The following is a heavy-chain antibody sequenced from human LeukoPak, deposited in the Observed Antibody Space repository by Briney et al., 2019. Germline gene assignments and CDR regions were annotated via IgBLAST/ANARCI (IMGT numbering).Heavy chain of an antibody. Sequence: ASVKVSCKASGYTFTSCGISWVRQAPGQGLEWMGWITAYNGDTNYALNLQDRVTMTTDTSTSTVYMELRSLRSDDTAVYYCARDRYGDHGGDYWGQGTLVTVSS. CDR2: ITAYNGDT. J-gene: IGHJ4*02. CDR1: GYTFTSCG. V-gene: IGHV1-18*01. D-gene: IGHD4-17*01. CDR3: ARDRYGDHGGDY.